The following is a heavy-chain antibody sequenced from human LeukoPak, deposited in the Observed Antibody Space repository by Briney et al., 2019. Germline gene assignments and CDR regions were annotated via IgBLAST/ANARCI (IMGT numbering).Heavy chain of an antibody. CDR2: ISSSSSYI. J-gene: IGHJ3*02. CDR3: ASLDSSGYYVEAFDI. Sequence: GGSLRLSCAASGFTFSSYSMNWVRQAPGKGLEWASSISSSSSYIYYADSVKGRFTISRDNAKNSLYLQMNSLRAEDTAVYYCASLDSSGYYVEAFDIWGQGTMVTVSS. D-gene: IGHD3-22*01. CDR1: GFTFSSYS. V-gene: IGHV3-21*01.